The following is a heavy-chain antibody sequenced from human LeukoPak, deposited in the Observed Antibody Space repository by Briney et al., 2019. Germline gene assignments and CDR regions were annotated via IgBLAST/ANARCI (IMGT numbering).Heavy chain of an antibody. J-gene: IGHJ4*02. Sequence: GGSLRLSCAASGFTFSRYWTAWVRQAPGKGLEWVANIRGDAGDKGSADSVKGRFTISRDNDKSSLHLQMNSLTAEDTAVYYCARDVRGALDFWGQGTLVVVSS. CDR1: GFTFSRYW. CDR3: ARDVRGALDF. D-gene: IGHD2-15*01. CDR2: IRGDAGDK. V-gene: IGHV3-7*01.